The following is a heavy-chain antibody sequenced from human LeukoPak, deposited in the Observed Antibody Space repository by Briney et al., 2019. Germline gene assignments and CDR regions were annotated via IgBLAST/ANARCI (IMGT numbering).Heavy chain of an antibody. CDR3: ASFGVVIC. V-gene: IGHV4-34*01. D-gene: IGHD3-3*01. CDR2: INHSGST. J-gene: IGHJ6*02. CDR1: GGSFSGYY. Sequence: PSETLSLTCAVYGGSFSGYYWSWIRQPPGKGLEWIGEINHSGSTNYNPSLKSRVTISVDTSKNQFSLKLSSVTAADTAVYYCASFGVVICWGQGTTVTVSS.